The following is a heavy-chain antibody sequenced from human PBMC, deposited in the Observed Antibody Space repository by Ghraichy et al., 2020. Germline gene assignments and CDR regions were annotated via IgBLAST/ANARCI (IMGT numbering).Heavy chain of an antibody. CDR3: AKGQYCTSTSCYFYYYGVDV. D-gene: IGHD2-2*01. CDR2: ISYDGKSK. J-gene: IGHJ6*02. Sequence: LSLTCVASKFTFSGYGMHWVRQAPGKGLEWVAVISYDGKSKYYADSVRGRFTISRDNSKNILYLQMNSLRAEDTAVYYCAKGQYCTSTSCYFYYYGVDVWGQGTTVIVSS. V-gene: IGHV3-30*18. CDR1: KFTFSGYG.